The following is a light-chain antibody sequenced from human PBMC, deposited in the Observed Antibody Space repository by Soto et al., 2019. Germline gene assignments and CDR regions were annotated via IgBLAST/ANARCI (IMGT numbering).Light chain of an antibody. CDR2: GAS. J-gene: IGKJ1*01. CDR1: QSVSSSY. V-gene: IGKV3D-20*02. CDR3: QQRSNWPWT. Sequence: EIVLTQSPGTLSLSPGERATLSCRASQSVSSSYLAWYQQKPGQALRLLIYGASSRATGIPARFSGSGSGTDFTLTISSLEPEDFAVYYCQQRSNWPWTFGQGTKVDIK.